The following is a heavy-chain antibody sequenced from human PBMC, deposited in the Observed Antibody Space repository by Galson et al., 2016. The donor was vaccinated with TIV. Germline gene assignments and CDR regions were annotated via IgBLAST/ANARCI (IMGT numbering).Heavy chain of an antibody. D-gene: IGHD3-10*01. CDR3: ARGRGYYFGSGSSYFDY. CDR2: ISASNGDT. Sequence: SVKVSCKASGYTFGNYGISWMRQAPGQGLEWVGWISASNGDTNYARKFQGRITMTKDTFTSTVFMELRSLRSEDTAVYYCARGRGYYFGSGSSYFDYWGQGSLVTVSS. CDR1: GYTFGNYG. V-gene: IGHV1-18*04. J-gene: IGHJ4*02.